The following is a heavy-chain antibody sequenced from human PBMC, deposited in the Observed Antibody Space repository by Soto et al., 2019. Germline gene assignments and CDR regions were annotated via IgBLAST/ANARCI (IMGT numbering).Heavy chain of an antibody. V-gene: IGHV1-18*01. CDR1: DYTFNSYG. D-gene: IGHD6-13*01. CDR2: ISTYNGNT. J-gene: IGHJ4*02. CDR3: ARSNAIAAAGPPFDY. Sequence: KVAYKACDYTFNSYGIGWARHAPGQVLEWMGWISTYNGNTVYTEKLQGRVTMTTDTSTSTAYMELRSLRSDDTAVYYCARSNAIAAAGPPFDYWGQGTLVTVSS.